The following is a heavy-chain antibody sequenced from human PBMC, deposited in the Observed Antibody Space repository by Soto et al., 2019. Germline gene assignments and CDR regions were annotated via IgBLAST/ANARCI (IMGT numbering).Heavy chain of an antibody. Sequence: EVQLLESGGDLVQPGDSLRLSCAASGFTFSSYAMSWVRQAPGKGLEWVSAISGGGVSTYYADSVKGRFTISRDNSKNTLYLQMNSLRVEDTAVYYCANGSKAVAAPFDDWGQGTLVAVSS. V-gene: IGHV3-23*01. D-gene: IGHD6-19*01. CDR1: GFTFSSYA. CDR2: ISGGGVST. CDR3: ANGSKAVAAPFDD. J-gene: IGHJ4*02.